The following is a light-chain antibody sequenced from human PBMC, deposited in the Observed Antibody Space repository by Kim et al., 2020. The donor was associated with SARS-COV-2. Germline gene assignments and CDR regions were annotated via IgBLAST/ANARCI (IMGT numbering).Light chain of an antibody. CDR3: ASWDDSLHGPV. CDR1: SSNIRHNP. V-gene: IGLV1-44*01. CDR2: TNN. J-gene: IGLJ2*01. Sequence: QLVLTQPPSASGTPGQRVTISCSGSSSNIRHNPVDWYQQLPGTAPKLLISTNNQRPSGVPDRFSGSKSGTSASLAISGLQSEDEADYYCASWDDSLHGPVFGGGTQLTVL.